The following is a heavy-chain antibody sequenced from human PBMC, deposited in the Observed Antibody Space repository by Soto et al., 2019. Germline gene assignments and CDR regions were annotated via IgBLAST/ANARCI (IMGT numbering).Heavy chain of an antibody. CDR3: ARDSNSETHYCYYYGMDV. J-gene: IGHJ6*02. CDR1: GFTFSSYS. Sequence: PGGSLRLSCAASGFTFSSYSMNWVRQAPGKGLEWVSSISSSSSYIYYADSVKGRFTISRDNAKNSLYLQMNSLRAEDTAVYYCARDSNSETHYCYYYGMDVWGQGTTVTVSS. D-gene: IGHD4-4*01. V-gene: IGHV3-21*01. CDR2: ISSSSSYI.